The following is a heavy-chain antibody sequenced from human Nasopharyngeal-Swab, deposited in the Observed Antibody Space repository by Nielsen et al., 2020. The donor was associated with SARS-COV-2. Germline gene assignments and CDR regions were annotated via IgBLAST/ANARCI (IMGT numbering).Heavy chain of an antibody. CDR2: IYTSGST. Sequence: SETLSLTCTVSGCSISSCSYYWICLPPPAGKGLVWIGRIYTSGSTNYNPSLKIPVTISVDTSKNQLSLKLSSVTAADTAVYYCARSGQSTYYYDSSGYLGAFDIWGQGTMVTVSS. V-gene: IGHV4-61*02. CDR1: GCSISSCSYY. J-gene: IGHJ3*02. CDR3: ARSGQSTYYYDSSGYLGAFDI. D-gene: IGHD3-22*01.